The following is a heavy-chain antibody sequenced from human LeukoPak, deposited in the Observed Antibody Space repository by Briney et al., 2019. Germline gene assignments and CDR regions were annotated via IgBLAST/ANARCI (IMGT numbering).Heavy chain of an antibody. CDR1: GYTFTSYA. V-gene: IGHV1-3*01. Sequence: VASVKVSCKAPGYTFTSYAMHWVRQAPGQRLEWMGWINAGNGNTKYPQKFQGRVTITRDTSASTAYMELSSLRSEDTAVYYCARGPGSAMVYNYWGQGTLVTVSS. CDR2: INAGNGNT. CDR3: ARGPGSAMVYNY. J-gene: IGHJ4*02. D-gene: IGHD5-18*01.